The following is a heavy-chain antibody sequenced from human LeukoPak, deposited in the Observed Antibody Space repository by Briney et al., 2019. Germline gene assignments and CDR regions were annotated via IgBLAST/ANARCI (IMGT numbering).Heavy chain of an antibody. D-gene: IGHD2-2*01. CDR1: GFTFSSYA. CDR3: AKHSTVVVPAAPLDY. J-gene: IGHJ4*02. Sequence: PGGSLRLSCAASGFTFSSYAMHWVRQAPGKGLEWVSAISGSGGSTYYADSVKGRFTISRDNSKNTLYLQMNSLRAEDTAVYYCAKHSTVVVPAAPLDYWGQGTLVTVSS. V-gene: IGHV3-23*01. CDR2: ISGSGGST.